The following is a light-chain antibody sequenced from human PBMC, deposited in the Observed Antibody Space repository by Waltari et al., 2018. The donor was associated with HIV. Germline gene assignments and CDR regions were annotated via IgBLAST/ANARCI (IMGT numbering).Light chain of an antibody. J-gene: IGLJ2*01. Sequence: QLVVTQSPSVSASLGASVKLTCTLSSGNSDYAIAWHQQQPEKGPRFLMKVNSDGSHYKGDGIPIRFSASTSGAERYLTISSLQSEDEAVYYCQTWGSGTVVFGGGAKVTVL. CDR2: VNSDGSH. CDR1: SGNSDYA. CDR3: QTWGSGTVV. V-gene: IGLV4-69*01.